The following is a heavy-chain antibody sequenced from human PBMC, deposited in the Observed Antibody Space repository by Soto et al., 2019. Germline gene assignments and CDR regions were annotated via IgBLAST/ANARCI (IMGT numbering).Heavy chain of an antibody. CDR3: AKDGENVFSRGYSYNDGAH. CDR1: GFTFSDYA. D-gene: IGHD5-18*01. CDR2: INNSGGFT. Sequence: EVQLLESGGDLVQPWGSLRLSCAASGFTFSDYAMGWVRQAPGKGLEWVSGINNSGGFTYYADSVKGRFTVSRDNSKNTVYRQITRLRAEATALYYCAKDGENVFSRGYSYNDGAHGGKGTLVTVS. V-gene: IGHV3-23*01. J-gene: IGHJ4*02.